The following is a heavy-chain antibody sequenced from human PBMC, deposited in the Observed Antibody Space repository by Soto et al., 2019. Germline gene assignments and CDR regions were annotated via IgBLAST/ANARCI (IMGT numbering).Heavy chain of an antibody. V-gene: IGHV3-33*01. CDR1: GFTFSSYG. CDR3: ARDGDVNTGFGRDY. CDR2: IWHDGGNK. J-gene: IGHJ4*02. D-gene: IGHD1-26*01. Sequence: LRLSCAASGFTFSSYGMHWARQAPGKGLEWVAFIWHDGGNKFYAESVKGRFTISRDNSKNTLYLQMTSLSAEDTAMYYCARDGDVNTGFGRDYWGQGTLVTVSS.